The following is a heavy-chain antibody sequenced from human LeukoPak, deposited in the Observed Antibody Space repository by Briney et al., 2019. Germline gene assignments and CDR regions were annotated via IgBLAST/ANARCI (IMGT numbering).Heavy chain of an antibody. Sequence: GGSLRLSCAASGFTFSSYAMSWVRQAPGKGLEWVSAISGSGGSTYYADSVKGRFIISRDNSKSTLYLQMNSLRAEDTAVYYCAKLGGDHKYYYYYMDVWGKGTTVTVSS. CDR2: ISGSGGST. V-gene: IGHV3-23*01. CDR3: AKLGGDHKYYYYYMDV. J-gene: IGHJ6*03. D-gene: IGHD2-21*02. CDR1: GFTFSSYA.